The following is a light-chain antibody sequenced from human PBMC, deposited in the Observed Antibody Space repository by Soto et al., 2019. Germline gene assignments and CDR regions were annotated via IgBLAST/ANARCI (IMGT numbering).Light chain of an antibody. CDR1: QSVSSC. CDR3: QQYINSPPIN. J-gene: IGKJ5*01. V-gene: IGKV3-20*01. CDR2: DAS. Sequence: IVLTQSPVTLSLSPWERATLSYRASQSVSSCLAWSQQKPGQAPRLLIYDASSRAPGSRDTFSGSGSGTDFTLTISRLEPEDFAVYYCQQYINSPPINFGQGTRLEIK.